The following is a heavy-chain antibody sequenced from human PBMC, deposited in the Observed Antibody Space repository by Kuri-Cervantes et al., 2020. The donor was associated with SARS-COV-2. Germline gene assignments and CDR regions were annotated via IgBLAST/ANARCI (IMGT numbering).Heavy chain of an antibody. CDR3: ARDEYCSGGSCYFFPYYFDY. CDR2: IRSKAYGGTT. D-gene: IGHD2-15*01. J-gene: IGHJ4*02. CDR1: GFTFGDYA. V-gene: IGHV3-49*04. Sequence: GGSLRLSCTASGFTFGDYAMSWVRQAPGKGLEWVGFIRSKAYGGTTEYAASVKGRFTISRGDSKSIAYLQMNSLKTEDTAVYYCARDEYCSGGSCYFFPYYFDYWGQGTLVTVSS.